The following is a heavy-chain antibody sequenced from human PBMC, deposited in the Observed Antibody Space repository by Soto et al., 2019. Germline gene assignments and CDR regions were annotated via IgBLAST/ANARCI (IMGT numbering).Heavy chain of an antibody. CDR2: LWYDGSGE. CDR1: GFTFSDYG. D-gene: IGHD3-10*01. Sequence: QVHLVESGGGVVQPGGSLRLSCAGSGFTFSDYGMHWVRQAPGKGLEWVAVLWYDGSGEYYTDSVRGRFTISRVNSKNRLYGGGGGGRGGGRGGEWGGRGGVGFGEDVSKDYFDYWGQGTRVTVSS. J-gene: IGHJ4*02. CDR3: GRGGVGFGEDVSKDYFDY. V-gene: IGHV3-33*03.